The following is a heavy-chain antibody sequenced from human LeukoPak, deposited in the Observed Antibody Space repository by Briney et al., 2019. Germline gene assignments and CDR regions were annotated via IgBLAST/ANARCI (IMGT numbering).Heavy chain of an antibody. CDR3: ARGLGPPRRYSSSSVYYYYYGMDV. J-gene: IGHJ6*02. CDR2: INHSGST. CDR1: GGSFSGYY. V-gene: IGHV4-34*01. D-gene: IGHD6-6*01. Sequence: PSETLSLTCAVYGGSFSGYYWSWIRQPPGKGLEWIGEINHSGSTNYNPSLKSRVTISVDTSKNQFSLKLSSVTAADTAVYYCARGLGPPRRYSSSSVYYYYYGMDVWGQGTTVTVSS.